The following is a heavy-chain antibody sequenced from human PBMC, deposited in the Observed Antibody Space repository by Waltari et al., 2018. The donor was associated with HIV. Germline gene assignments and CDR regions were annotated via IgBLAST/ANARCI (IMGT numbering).Heavy chain of an antibody. CDR3: ARVRITMIVARPNDAFDI. J-gene: IGHJ3*02. Sequence: QVQLQASGPGLVKPSETLSLTCTVSGGSISSYYWSWIRQPPGKGLEWIGHIYYSGSTNYNPSLKSRVTISLDTSKNQFSLKLSSVTAADTAVYYCARVRITMIVARPNDAFDIWGQGTMVTVSS. V-gene: IGHV4-59*01. CDR2: IYYSGST. D-gene: IGHD3-22*01. CDR1: GGSISSYY.